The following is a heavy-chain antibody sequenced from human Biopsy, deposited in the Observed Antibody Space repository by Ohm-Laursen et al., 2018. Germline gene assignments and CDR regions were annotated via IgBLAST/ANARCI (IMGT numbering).Heavy chain of an antibody. J-gene: IGHJ5*02. CDR1: GYSFSTYD. V-gene: IGHV1-8*01. Sequence: SSVKVSCKVSGYSFSTYDVNWVRQARGQGLEWMGWMIPSSGKTGYAQRFQGRVTLTMNTSISTAYMELSSLRSEDTAVYFCARGYSRRVSIFEASIYWFDTWGQGTLVTVSS. CDR2: MIPSSGKT. D-gene: IGHD6-6*01. CDR3: ARGYSRRVSIFEASIYWFDT.